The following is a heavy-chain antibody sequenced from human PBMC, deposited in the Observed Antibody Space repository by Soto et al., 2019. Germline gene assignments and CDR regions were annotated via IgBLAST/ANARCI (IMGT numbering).Heavy chain of an antibody. V-gene: IGHV3-7*01. CDR3: ARQHGSGWSPCSY. J-gene: IGHJ4*02. D-gene: IGHD6-19*01. Sequence: PWGSLRLSCAASGFTFSDYWMSWVRQAPGKGLEWVANIKQDGSEKYYVDSVKGRFTISRDNAKNSLYLQMNSLRAEDTAVYYCARQHGSGWSPCSYWGQGTLVPVSS. CDR2: IKQDGSEK. CDR1: GFTFSDYW.